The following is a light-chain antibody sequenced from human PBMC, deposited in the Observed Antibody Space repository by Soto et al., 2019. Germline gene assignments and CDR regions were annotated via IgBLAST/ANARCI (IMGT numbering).Light chain of an antibody. J-gene: IGKJ4*01. CDR3: QQYNSIPLT. CDR2: KAS. Sequence: DIQMTQSPSTLSASVGDRVTITCRASRSISNYLAWYQQKPGKAPKPLIYKASTLETGVPSRFSGSGSGTAFTLTIRSLQADDVATYCCQQYNSIPLTFGGGTKVEIK. V-gene: IGKV1-5*03. CDR1: RSISNY.